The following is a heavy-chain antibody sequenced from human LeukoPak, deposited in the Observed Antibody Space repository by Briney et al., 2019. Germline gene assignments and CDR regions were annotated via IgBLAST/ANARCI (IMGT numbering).Heavy chain of an antibody. V-gene: IGHV1-2*06. D-gene: IGHD4/OR15-4a*01. CDR1: GYTFTSYA. CDR3: ARGGPTYGSKYNWFGP. CDR2: INPNSGGT. J-gene: IGHJ5*02. Sequence: ASVKVSCKASGYTFTSYAISWVRQAPGQGLEWMGRINPNSGGTNYAQKFQGRVTMTRDTSISTAYVERSRLRSDDTAVYYCARGGPTYGSKYNWFGPWGQGTLVTVSS.